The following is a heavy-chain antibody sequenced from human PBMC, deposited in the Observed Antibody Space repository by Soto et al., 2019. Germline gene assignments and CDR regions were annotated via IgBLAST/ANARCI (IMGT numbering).Heavy chain of an antibody. CDR2: VYSGGST. Sequence: EVQLVESGGGLVQPGGSLRLSCAASGFTVSSNYVRWVRQAPGKGLEWVSVVYSGGSTYYADSVKGRFTSSRDNSKNTLYLQMNSRRAEDTAVYYCAGHSHKDYWGQGTLVTVSS. V-gene: IGHV3-66*04. CDR3: AGHSHKDY. CDR1: GFTVSSNY. J-gene: IGHJ4*02.